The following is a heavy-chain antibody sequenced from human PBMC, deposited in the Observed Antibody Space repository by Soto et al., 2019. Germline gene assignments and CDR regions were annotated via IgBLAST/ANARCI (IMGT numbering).Heavy chain of an antibody. CDR3: ARDPVVVAATPPRWFDP. CDR2: IIPIFGTA. V-gene: IGHV1-69*13. CDR1: GGTFSSYA. J-gene: IGHJ5*02. Sequence: SVKVSCKASGGTFSSYAISWVRQAPGQGLEWMGGIIPIFGTANYAQKFQGRVTITADESTSTAYMELSSLRSEDTAVYYCARDPVVVAATPPRWFDPWGQGTLVTVSS. D-gene: IGHD2-15*01.